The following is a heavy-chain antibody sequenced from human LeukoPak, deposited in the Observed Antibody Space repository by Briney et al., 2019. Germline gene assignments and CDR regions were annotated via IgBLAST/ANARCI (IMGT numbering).Heavy chain of an antibody. CDR3: ARSGGELLFYYFDY. D-gene: IGHD1-26*01. CDR1: GFTFSSYG. CDR2: IRYDGSNK. Sequence: GGSLRLSCAASGFTFSSYGMHWVRQAPGKGLEWVAFIRYDGSNKYYADSVKGRFTISRDNSKNTLYLQMNSLRAEDTAVYYCARSGGELLFYYFDYWGRGTLVTVSS. V-gene: IGHV3-30*02. J-gene: IGHJ4*02.